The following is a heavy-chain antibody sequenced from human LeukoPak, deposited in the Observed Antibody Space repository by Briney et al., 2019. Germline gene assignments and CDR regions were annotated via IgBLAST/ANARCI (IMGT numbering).Heavy chain of an antibody. Sequence: GRSLRLSCAASGFTFRTYTMHWVRQAPGKGLEWVSYISSSGSTIYYADSVKGRFTISRDNAKNSLYLQMNSLRAEDTAVYYCARDYYGGGWFDPWGQGTLVTVSS. CDR1: GFTFRTYT. D-gene: IGHD4-23*01. J-gene: IGHJ5*02. V-gene: IGHV3-48*04. CDR3: ARDYYGGGWFDP. CDR2: ISSSGSTI.